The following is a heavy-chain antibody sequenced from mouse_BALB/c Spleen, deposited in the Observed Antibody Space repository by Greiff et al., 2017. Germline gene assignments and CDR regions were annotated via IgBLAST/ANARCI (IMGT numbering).Heavy chain of an antibody. V-gene: IGHV1S81*02. D-gene: IGHD1-1*01. CDR1: GYTFTSYW. J-gene: IGHJ3*01. CDR2: INPSNGRT. Sequence: QVQLQQSGAELVKPGASVKLSCKASGYTFTSYWMHWVKQRPGQGLEWIGEINPSNGRTNYNEKFKSKATLTVDKSSSTAYMQLSSLTSEDSAVYYCYYYGSSWFAYWGQGTLVTVSA. CDR3: YYYGSSWFAY.